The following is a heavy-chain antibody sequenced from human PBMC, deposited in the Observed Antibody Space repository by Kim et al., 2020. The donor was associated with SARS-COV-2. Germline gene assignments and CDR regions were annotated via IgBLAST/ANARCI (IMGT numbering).Heavy chain of an antibody. CDR2: IYYSGST. Sequence: SETLSLTCTVSGGSISSGGYYWSWIRQHPGKGLEWIGYIYYSGSTYYNPSLKSRVTISVDTSKNQFSLKLSSVTAADTAVYYCARGQLMITFGGVIADLFDYWGQGTLVTVSS. V-gene: IGHV4-31*03. J-gene: IGHJ4*02. CDR3: ARGQLMITFGGVIADLFDY. CDR1: GGSISSGGYY. D-gene: IGHD3-16*02.